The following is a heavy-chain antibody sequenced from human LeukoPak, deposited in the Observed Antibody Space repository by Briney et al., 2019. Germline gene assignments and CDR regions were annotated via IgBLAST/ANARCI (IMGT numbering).Heavy chain of an antibody. D-gene: IGHD6-13*01. CDR2: IYYSGST. V-gene: IGHV4-59*12. J-gene: IGHJ4*02. CDR1: GGSISSYY. CDR3: ARFSSIAAAFDY. Sequence: TSETLSLTCTVSGGSISSYYWSWIRQPPGKGLEWIGYIYYSGSTNYNPSLKSRVTMSVDTSKNQFSLKLSSVTAADTAVYYCARFSSIAAAFDYWGQGTLVTVSS.